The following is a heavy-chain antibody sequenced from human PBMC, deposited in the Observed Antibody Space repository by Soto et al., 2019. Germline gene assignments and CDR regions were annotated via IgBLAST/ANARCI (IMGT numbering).Heavy chain of an antibody. D-gene: IGHD3-3*01. Sequence: QVQLQESGPGLVKPSQTLSLTCTVSGGSISSGDYYWSWIRQPPGKGLEWIGYIYYSGSTYYNPSLKSRVTISVDTSKNQFSLKLSSVTAADTAVYYCARAGYDFWSGYANGFDPWGQGTLVTVSS. CDR2: IYYSGST. CDR3: ARAGYDFWSGYANGFDP. V-gene: IGHV4-30-4*01. J-gene: IGHJ5*02. CDR1: GGSISSGDYY.